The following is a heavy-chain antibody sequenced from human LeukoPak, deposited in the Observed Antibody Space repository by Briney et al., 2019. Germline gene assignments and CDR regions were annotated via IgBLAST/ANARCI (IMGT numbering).Heavy chain of an antibody. CDR3: ARVKGGTYYYGSGSYRRSRYYFDY. D-gene: IGHD3-10*01. CDR2: INHSGST. Sequence: SETLSLTCAVYGGSFSGYYWSWIRQPPGKGLEWIGEINHSGSTNYNPSLKSRVTISVDTSKNQFSLKLNSVTAADTAVYYCARVKGGTYYYGSGSYRRSRYYFDYWGQGTLVTVSS. J-gene: IGHJ4*02. V-gene: IGHV4-34*01. CDR1: GGSFSGYY.